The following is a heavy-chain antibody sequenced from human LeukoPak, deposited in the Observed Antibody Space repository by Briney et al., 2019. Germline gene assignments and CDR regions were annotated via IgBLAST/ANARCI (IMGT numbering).Heavy chain of an antibody. Sequence: GGSLRLSCAASGFTFSSYGMHWVRQAPGKGLEWVAFIRYDGSNKYYADSVKGRFTISRDNSKNTLYLQMNSLRAEDTAVYYCAKDRNDILTGPDYWGQGTLVTVSS. CDR2: IRYDGSNK. CDR1: GFTFSSYG. CDR3: AKDRNDILTGPDY. J-gene: IGHJ4*02. D-gene: IGHD3-9*01. V-gene: IGHV3-30*02.